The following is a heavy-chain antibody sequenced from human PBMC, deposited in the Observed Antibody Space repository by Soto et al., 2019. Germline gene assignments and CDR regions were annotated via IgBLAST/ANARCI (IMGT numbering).Heavy chain of an antibody. CDR1: GFTFDDYA. J-gene: IGHJ6*02. CDR3: AKDIGVGAAAAPICYYYGMDV. D-gene: IGHD6-13*01. Sequence: GGSLRLSCAASGFTFDDYAMHWVRQAPGKGLEWVSGISWNSGSIGYADSVKGRFTISRDNAKNSLYLQMNSLRAEDTALYYCAKDIGVGAAAAPICYYYGMDVWGQGTTVTVSS. V-gene: IGHV3-9*01. CDR2: ISWNSGSI.